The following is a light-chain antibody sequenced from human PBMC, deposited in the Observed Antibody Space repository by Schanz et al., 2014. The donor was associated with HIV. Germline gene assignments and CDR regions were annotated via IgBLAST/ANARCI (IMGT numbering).Light chain of an antibody. CDR3: ATWDDSLTGVV. Sequence: QSVLTQPPSASGTPGQGVTISCSGRDSNIGSNTVNWYQHLPGSAPKLLIYYDNQRPSGVPDRFFGSKSGTSASLAISGLRSDDEAHYYCATWDDSLTGVVFGGGTQLTVL. CDR2: YDN. V-gene: IGLV1-44*01. CDR1: DSNIGSNT. J-gene: IGLJ2*01.